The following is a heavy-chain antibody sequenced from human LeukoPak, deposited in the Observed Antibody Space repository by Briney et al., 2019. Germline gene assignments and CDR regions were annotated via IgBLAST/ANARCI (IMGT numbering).Heavy chain of an antibody. CDR3: ARRVTHWYFDL. J-gene: IGHJ2*01. Sequence: PSETLSLTCTVSGGSISSGGYYWSWIRQHPGKGLEWIGYIYYSGSTYYNPSLKSRLTISVDTSKNQFSLKLSSVTAADTAVYYCARRVTHWYFDLWGRGTLVTVSS. D-gene: IGHD3-10*01. CDR2: IYYSGST. V-gene: IGHV4-31*03. CDR1: GGSISSGGYY.